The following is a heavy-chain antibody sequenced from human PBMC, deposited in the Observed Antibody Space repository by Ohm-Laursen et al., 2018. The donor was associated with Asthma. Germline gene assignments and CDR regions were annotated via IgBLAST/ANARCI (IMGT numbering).Heavy chain of an antibody. CDR2: IPYDGSNK. CDR3: AKGRPIVVVVAATLGD. V-gene: IGHV3-30*18. J-gene: IGHJ4*02. Sequence: SLRLSCAATGFTFSSYGMHWVRQAPGKGLEWVAVIPYDGSNKYYADSVKGRFTISRDNSKNTLYLQMNSLRAEDTAVYYCAKGRPIVVVVAATLGDWGQGTLVTVSS. D-gene: IGHD2-15*01. CDR1: GFTFSSYG.